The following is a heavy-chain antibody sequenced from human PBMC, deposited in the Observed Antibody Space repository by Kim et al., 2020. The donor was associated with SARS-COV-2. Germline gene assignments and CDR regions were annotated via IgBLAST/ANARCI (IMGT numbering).Heavy chain of an antibody. CDR1: GGSISSSSYY. Sequence: SETLSLTCTVSGGSISSSSYYWGWIRQPPGKGLEWIGSIYYSGSTYYNPSLKSRVTISVDTSKNQFSLKLSSVTAADTAVYYCARLSNPHMTTVTGRDYWGQGTLVPVSS. V-gene: IGHV4-39*01. CDR2: IYYSGST. CDR3: ARLSNPHMTTVTGRDY. J-gene: IGHJ4*02. D-gene: IGHD4-17*01.